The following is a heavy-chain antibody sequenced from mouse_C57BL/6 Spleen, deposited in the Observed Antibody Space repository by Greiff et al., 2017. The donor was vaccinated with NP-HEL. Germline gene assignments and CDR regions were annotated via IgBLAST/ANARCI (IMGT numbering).Heavy chain of an antibody. CDR2: IDPSDSYT. Sequence: QVQLQQPGAELVKPGASVKLSCKASGYTFTSYWMQWVKQRPGQGLEWIGEIDPSDSYTNYNQKFKGKATLTVDTSSSTAYMQLSSLTSEDSAVYYCARWGVVATDDYWGQGTTLTVSS. D-gene: IGHD1-1*01. CDR1: GYTFTSYW. V-gene: IGHV1-50*01. CDR3: ARWGVVATDDY. J-gene: IGHJ2*01.